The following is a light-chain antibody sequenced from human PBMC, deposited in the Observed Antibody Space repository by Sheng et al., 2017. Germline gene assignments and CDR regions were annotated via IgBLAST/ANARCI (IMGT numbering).Light chain of an antibody. J-gene: IGLJ1*01. Sequence: QPVLAQPPSASGTPGQRVTLSCSGSSSNVGSYNVYWYQQLPGTAPKLLIYNDNQRPSGVPDRFSGSKSGTSASLAISGLRSDDEADYYCAAWDASLGAYVFGTGTKVTVL. CDR2: NDN. V-gene: IGLV1-47*02. CDR1: SSNVGSYN. CDR3: AAWDASLGAYV.